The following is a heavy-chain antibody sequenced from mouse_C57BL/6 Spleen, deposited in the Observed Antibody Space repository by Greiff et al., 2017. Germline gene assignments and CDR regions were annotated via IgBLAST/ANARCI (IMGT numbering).Heavy chain of an antibody. CDR1: GFTFTDYY. Sequence: EVQRVESGGGLVQPGGSLSLSCAASGFTFTDYYMSWVRQPPGKALEWLGFIRNKANGYTTEYSASVKGRFTISRDNSQSILYLQMNALRAEDSATYYCARNWGYAMDYWGQGTSVTVSS. CDR2: IRNKANGYTT. V-gene: IGHV7-3*01. D-gene: IGHD4-1*01. CDR3: ARNWGYAMDY. J-gene: IGHJ4*01.